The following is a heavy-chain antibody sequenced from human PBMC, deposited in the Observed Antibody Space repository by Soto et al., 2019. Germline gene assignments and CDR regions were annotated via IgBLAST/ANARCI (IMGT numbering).Heavy chain of an antibody. D-gene: IGHD6-19*01. J-gene: IGHJ6*02. CDR2: INHSGSN. Sequence: QVQLQQWGPGLLKPSETLSLTCAVYGGSFSGYYWSWIRQLPGKGLEWIGEINHSGSNNYNPSLKNRVTISVDTSTNQFSLKLGYVTATATAVDYCARGRRIAIGWCLDYCYYGVDVWGQGTTVTVSS. CDR3: ARGRRIAIGWCLDYCYYGVDV. CDR1: GGSFSGYY. V-gene: IGHV4-34*01.